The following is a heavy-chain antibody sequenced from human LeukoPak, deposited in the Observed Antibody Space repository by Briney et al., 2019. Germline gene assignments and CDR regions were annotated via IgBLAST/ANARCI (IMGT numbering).Heavy chain of an antibody. V-gene: IGHV4-39*01. D-gene: IGHD3-10*01. CDR3: ARQVLLAFDY. CDR1: GDSISSTSYY. CDR2: VFYIGTT. J-gene: IGHJ4*02. Sequence: SETLSLTCSVSGDSISSTSYYWDWIRQPPGKGLEWIGTVFYIGTTYYSPSLKSRVTISVDTSKNQFSLKLSSVTAADTAVYYCARQVLLAFDYWGQGALVTVSS.